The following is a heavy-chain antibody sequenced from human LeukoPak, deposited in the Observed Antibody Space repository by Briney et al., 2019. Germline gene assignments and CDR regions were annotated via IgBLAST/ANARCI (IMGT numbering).Heavy chain of an antibody. D-gene: IGHD6-13*01. CDR2: IIPIFGTA. CDR3: ARGREQQLGLYYFDY. J-gene: IGHJ4*02. V-gene: IGHV1-69*06. Sequence: ASVKVSCKASGGTFSSYAISWVRQAPGQGLEWMGGIIPIFGTANYAQKFQGRVTITADKSTSTAYMELSSLRSEDTAVYYCARGREQQLGLYYFDYWGQGTLVTVSS. CDR1: GGTFSSYA.